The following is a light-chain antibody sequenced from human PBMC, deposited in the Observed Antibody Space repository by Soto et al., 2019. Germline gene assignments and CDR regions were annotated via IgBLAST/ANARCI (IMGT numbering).Light chain of an antibody. CDR2: KAS. Sequence: DIQMTQSPSTLSASVGDKVTVTCRASQGISNWLAWYQQKPGKAPKLLIYKASSLESGVPSRFSGSGSGTEFTLTISSLQPDDFATYYCQQYNSYSQTFGQGTKVEIK. CDR3: QQYNSYSQT. J-gene: IGKJ1*01. V-gene: IGKV1-5*03. CDR1: QGISNW.